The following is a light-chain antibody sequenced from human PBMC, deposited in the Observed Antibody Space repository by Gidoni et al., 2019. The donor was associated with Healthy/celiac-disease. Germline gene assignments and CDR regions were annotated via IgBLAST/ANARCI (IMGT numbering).Light chain of an antibody. J-gene: IGKJ5*01. Sequence: EIVMPQSPATLSVSPGERATLSCRASQSVSSKLAWYQQKPGQAPRLLIYGASTRSTGIPARFSGSGSGTEFTLTISSLQSEDFAVYYCQQYKNWLKAFGQGTRLEIK. CDR1: QSVSSK. V-gene: IGKV3-15*01. CDR2: GAS. CDR3: QQYKNWLKA.